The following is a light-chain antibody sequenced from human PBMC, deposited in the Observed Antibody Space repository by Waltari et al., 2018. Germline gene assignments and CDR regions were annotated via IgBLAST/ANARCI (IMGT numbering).Light chain of an antibody. V-gene: IGLV2-8*01. CDR3: SSYAGSNNFVV. J-gene: IGLJ2*01. Sequence: QSALTQSPSASGSPGQSVTISCTGISSDVGDYNYVSWYQQHPGKAPKVMIYEVSKRPAGVPDRFSGSKSGNTASLTVSGLQAEDEADYYCSSYAGSNNFVVFGGGTKLTVL. CDR2: EVS. CDR1: SSDVGDYNY.